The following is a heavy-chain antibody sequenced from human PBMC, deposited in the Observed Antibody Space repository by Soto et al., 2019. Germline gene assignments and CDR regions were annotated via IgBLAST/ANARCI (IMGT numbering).Heavy chain of an antibody. CDR3: ALRVRPTGGFDY. J-gene: IGHJ4*02. Sequence: EVQLVESGGGLVQPGGSLRLSCAASGFTFSSYNMNWVRQAPGKGLEWISYISSSSSTIYYADSVKGRFTISRDDAKNSLYLQMNSLRDGDTALYYCALRVRPTGGFDYWGQGTLVTVSS. V-gene: IGHV3-48*02. D-gene: IGHD3-10*01. CDR1: GFTFSSYN. CDR2: ISSSSSTI.